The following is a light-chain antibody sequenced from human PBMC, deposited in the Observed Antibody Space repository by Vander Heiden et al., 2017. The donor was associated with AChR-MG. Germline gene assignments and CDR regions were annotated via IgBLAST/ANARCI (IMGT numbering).Light chain of an antibody. Sequence: QSALTQPVPVSGSPGQSVTISCTGTSSDVGGYNYVSWSQQHPGKAPKLMIYDVSKRPSGVSNRFSGSKSGNTASLTISGLQAEDEADYYCSSYTSSSTFVFGIGTKVTVL. J-gene: IGLJ1*01. CDR1: SSDVGGYNY. CDR2: DVS. CDR3: SSYTSSSTFV. V-gene: IGLV2-14*01.